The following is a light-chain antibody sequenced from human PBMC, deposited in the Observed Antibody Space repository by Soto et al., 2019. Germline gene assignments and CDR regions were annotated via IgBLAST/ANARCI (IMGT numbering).Light chain of an antibody. V-gene: IGKV2D-29*01. CDR1: QSLLHTDGKTY. CDR3: LQTFQLPLT. Sequence: EIVVTQTPPSLSVTPGQSASISCRTSQSLLHTDGKTYLYWYLQKPGQPPHLLVYEGFNRFSGVPDRFSGSGSGTDFTLKISRVEAEDCGVDYCLQTFQLPLTFGGGTKVEI. J-gene: IGKJ4*01. CDR2: EGF.